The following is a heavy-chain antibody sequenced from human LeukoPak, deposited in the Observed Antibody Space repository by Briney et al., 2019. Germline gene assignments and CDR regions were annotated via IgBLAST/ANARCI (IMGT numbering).Heavy chain of an antibody. J-gene: IGHJ6*03. CDR1: GAPIGSFY. CDR3: ARGREPGPAWFFQYYYYYYMDV. D-gene: IGHD1-14*01. Sequence: SETLSLTCTVSGAPIGSFYWSWIRQPPGKGLEWIGEINHSGSTNYNPSLKSRVTISVDTSKNQFSLKLSSVTAADTAVYYCARGREPGPAWFFQYYYYYYMDVWGKGTTVTVSS. CDR2: INHSGST. V-gene: IGHV4-34*01.